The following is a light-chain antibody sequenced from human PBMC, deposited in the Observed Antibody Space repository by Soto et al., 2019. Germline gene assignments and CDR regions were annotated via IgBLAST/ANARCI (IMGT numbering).Light chain of an antibody. CDR2: WAS. CDR3: QQYYDTLWT. V-gene: IGKV4-1*01. CDR1: QSVLFRFNNKNY. J-gene: IGKJ1*01. Sequence: DVVMTQSPASLAVSLGERATINCRSSQSVLFRFNNKNYLAWYQQKAGQPPKLLTYWASSRESEVPARLSGSGSGTDFTHTISSLQAEDVAVYYCQQYYDTLWTFGQGTKVEIK.